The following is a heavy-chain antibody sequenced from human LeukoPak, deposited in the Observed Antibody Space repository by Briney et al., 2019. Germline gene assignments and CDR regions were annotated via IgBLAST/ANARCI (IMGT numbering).Heavy chain of an antibody. V-gene: IGHV4-30-2*01. CDR2: IYHSGST. J-gene: IGHJ4*02. CDR1: GGSISSGGYS. CDR3: ARGGAARLRIDY. Sequence: SQTLSLTCAVSGGSISSGGYSWSWIRQPPGEGLEWIGYIYHSGSTYYNPSLKSRVTISVDRSKNQFSLKLSSVTAADTAVYYCARGGAARLRIDYWGQGTLVAVSS. D-gene: IGHD6-6*01.